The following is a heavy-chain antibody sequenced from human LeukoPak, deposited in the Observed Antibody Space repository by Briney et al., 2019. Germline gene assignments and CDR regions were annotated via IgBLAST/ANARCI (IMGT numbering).Heavy chain of an antibody. J-gene: IGHJ5*02. CDR2: ISSSSSTI. CDR1: GFTFSSYE. V-gene: IGHV3-48*01. CDR3: ARVLHKRNYDSSDYYGS. D-gene: IGHD3-22*01. Sequence: PGGSLRLSCAASGFTFSSYEMNWVRQAPGKGLEWISYISSSSSTIYYADSVKGRFTISRDNAKNSLYLQLNSLRAEDTAVCYCARVLHKRNYDSSDYYGSWGQGTLVTVSS.